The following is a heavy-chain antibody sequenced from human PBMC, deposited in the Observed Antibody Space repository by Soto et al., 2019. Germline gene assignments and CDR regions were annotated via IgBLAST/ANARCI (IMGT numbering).Heavy chain of an antibody. Sequence: ASVKVSCKASGYTFTSYDINWVRQATGQGLEWMGWMNPNSGNTGYAQKFQGRVTMTRNTSISTAYMELSSLRSEDTAVYYCAREIQVTGSRSFDLWGQGILVTVSS. V-gene: IGHV1-8*01. J-gene: IGHJ4*02. CDR2: MNPNSGNT. CDR3: AREIQVTGSRSFDL. CDR1: GYTFTSYD. D-gene: IGHD6-19*01.